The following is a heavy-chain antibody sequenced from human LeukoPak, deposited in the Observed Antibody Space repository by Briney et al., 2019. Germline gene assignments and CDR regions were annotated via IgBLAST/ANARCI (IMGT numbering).Heavy chain of an antibody. CDR3: ARETYSSGWYYFDY. J-gene: IGHJ4*02. CDR1: GFTLSSYG. D-gene: IGHD6-19*01. CDR2: IKQDGSEK. V-gene: IGHV3-7*01. Sequence: GGSLRLSCAASGFTLSSYGRSWVRQAPGKGREGVANIKQDGSEKYYVDSVKGRFTISRDNAKNSLYLQMNSLRGEDTAVYYCARETYSSGWYYFDYWGQGTLVTVSS.